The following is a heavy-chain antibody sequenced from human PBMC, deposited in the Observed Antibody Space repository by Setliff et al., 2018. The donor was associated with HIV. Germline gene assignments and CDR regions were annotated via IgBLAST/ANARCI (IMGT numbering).Heavy chain of an antibody. CDR1: GGSFSGYY. CDR2: INHSGST. V-gene: IGHV4-34*01. D-gene: IGHD3-10*01. Sequence: SLTCAVYGGSFSGYYRFWIRQPPGKGLEWIGEINHSGSTNYNPSLKSRVTISVDTSKNQFSLKLSSVTAADTAVYYCARGPRYGSGNYYYYYYYMDVWGKGTTVTVSS. CDR3: ARGPRYGSGNYYYYYYYMDV. J-gene: IGHJ6*03.